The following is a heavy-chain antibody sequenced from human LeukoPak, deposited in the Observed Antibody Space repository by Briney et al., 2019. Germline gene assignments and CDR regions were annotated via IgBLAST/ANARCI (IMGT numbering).Heavy chain of an antibody. J-gene: IGHJ4*02. D-gene: IGHD4-17*01. CDR1: GFTFSSSA. V-gene: IGHV3-23*01. CDR3: AKDRLSNGDPAAY. Sequence: GGSLRLSCAASGFTFSSSAMSWVRQAPEKWLEWVSTISGSGGSTYYADSVKGRFTISRDNSKITLYLQMNSLRAEDTAVYYCAKDRLSNGDPAAYWGQGTLVTVPS. CDR2: ISGSGGST.